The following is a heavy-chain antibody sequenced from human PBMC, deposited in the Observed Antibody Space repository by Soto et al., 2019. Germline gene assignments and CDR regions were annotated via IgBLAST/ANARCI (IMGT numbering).Heavy chain of an antibody. V-gene: IGHV6-1*01. D-gene: IGHD1-7*01. Sequence: SHTLSLTCAISGYSVSSNSAALNWIRQSPSRGLEWLGRTYYRSKWYNDYAVSVKSRITINPDTSKNQFSLQLNSVTPEDTAVYYCARDVTGTTLFFRFDPWGQGTLVTVSS. CDR2: TYYRSKWYN. J-gene: IGHJ5*02. CDR1: GYSVSSNSAA. CDR3: ARDVTGTTLFFRFDP.